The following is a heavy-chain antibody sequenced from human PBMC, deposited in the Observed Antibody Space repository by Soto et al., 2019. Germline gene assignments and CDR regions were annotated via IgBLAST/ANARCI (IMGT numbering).Heavy chain of an antibody. D-gene: IGHD2-15*01. Sequence: SETLSLTCAVYGGSFSGYYWSWIRQPPGKGLEWIGEINHSGSTNYNPSLKSRVTISVDTSKNQFSLKLSSVTAADTAVYYCAKSRVVVAATYYYYYGMDVWGQGTTVTVSS. CDR1: GGSFSGYY. CDR3: AKSRVVVAATYYYYYGMDV. CDR2: INHSGST. J-gene: IGHJ6*02. V-gene: IGHV4-34*01.